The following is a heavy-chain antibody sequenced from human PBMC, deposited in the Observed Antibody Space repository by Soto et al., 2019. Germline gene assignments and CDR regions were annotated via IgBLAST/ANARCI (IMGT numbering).Heavy chain of an antibody. CDR3: ARNRLRFVWFDP. D-gene: IGHD3-10*01. CDR2: IYYSGST. Sequence: ASETLSLTCTVSGGSISSGDYYWSWIRQPPGKGLEWIGYIYYSGSTYYNPSLKSRVTISVDTSKNQFSLKLSSVTAADTAVYYCARNRLRFVWFDPWGQGTLVTVSS. J-gene: IGHJ5*02. CDR1: GGSISSGDYY. V-gene: IGHV4-30-4*01.